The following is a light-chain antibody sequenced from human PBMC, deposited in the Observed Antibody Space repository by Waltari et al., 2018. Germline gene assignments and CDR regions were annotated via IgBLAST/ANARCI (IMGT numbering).Light chain of an antibody. CDR1: SSDVGGYNY. Sequence: QSALTQPASVSGSPGQSITIYCTGTSSDVGGYNYVSWYQQYPGKAPQLMIYDVNNRPSGVSNRFSGSKSGNTASLTISGLQAEDEADYYCSSYTSSSTQVFGGGTKLTVL. V-gene: IGLV2-14*03. CDR2: DVN. J-gene: IGLJ3*02. CDR3: SSYTSSSTQV.